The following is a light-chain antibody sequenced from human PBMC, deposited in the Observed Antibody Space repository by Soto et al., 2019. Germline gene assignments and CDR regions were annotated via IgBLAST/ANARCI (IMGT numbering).Light chain of an antibody. CDR2: GAS. CDR1: QSVSSN. CDR3: QQYNNWLTWT. J-gene: IGKJ1*01. V-gene: IGKV3-15*01. Sequence: EIVMTQSPATLSVSPGERATLSCRASQSVSSNIAWYQQKPGQAPRLLIYGASTRATGIPARFSGSGSGTEFTLTISSLQSEDFAVYYCQQYNNWLTWTFGQGTKVDIK.